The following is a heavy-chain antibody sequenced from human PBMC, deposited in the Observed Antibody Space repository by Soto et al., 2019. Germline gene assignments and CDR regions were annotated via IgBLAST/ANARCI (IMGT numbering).Heavy chain of an antibody. CDR1: GASISSDGYY. CDR2: MYYSGST. D-gene: IGHD4-17*01. J-gene: IGHJ4*02. Sequence: QVQLQESGPGLVRPSQTLSLTCTVSGASISSDGYYWGWIRQHPGKGLEYIAYMYYSGSTYYNPSLKSRVTMSVDASRDRFSLKLSSVTAADTAVYYCARSRQTVTSRCAFWGEGALVTVST. CDR3: ARSRQTVTSRCAF. V-gene: IGHV4-31*03.